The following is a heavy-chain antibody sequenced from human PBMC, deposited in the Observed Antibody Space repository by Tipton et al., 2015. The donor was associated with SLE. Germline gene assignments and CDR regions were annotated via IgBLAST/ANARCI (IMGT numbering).Heavy chain of an antibody. J-gene: IGHJ4*02. CDR1: GGSIRSHY. V-gene: IGHV4-34*01. CDR3: ARGSGGWLHFDY. D-gene: IGHD6-19*01. CDR2: INHSGST. Sequence: TLSLTCTVSGGSIRSHYWSWIRQPPGKGLEWIGEINHSGSTNYNPSLKSRVTISVDTSKNQFSLKLSSVTAADTAVYYCARGSGGWLHFDYWGQGTLVTVSS.